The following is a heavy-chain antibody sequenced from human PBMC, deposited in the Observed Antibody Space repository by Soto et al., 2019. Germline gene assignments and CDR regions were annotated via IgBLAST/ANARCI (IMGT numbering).Heavy chain of an antibody. J-gene: IGHJ4*02. CDR3: ARSKMDYEGLEFDY. D-gene: IGHD4-17*01. V-gene: IGHV1-46*01. CDR1: GYTFTSYN. CDR2: INPSGGST. Sequence: ASVKVSCKASGYTFTSYNMHWVRQAPGQGLEWMGLINPSGGSTSCAQKFQGRLTVTRDTSTSTVYMDLNSLRAEDTAVYYCARSKMDYEGLEFDYWGQGTLVTVSS.